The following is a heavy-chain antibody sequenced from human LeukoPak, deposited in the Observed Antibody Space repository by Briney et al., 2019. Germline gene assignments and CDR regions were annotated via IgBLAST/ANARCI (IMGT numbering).Heavy chain of an antibody. CDR3: ARGDYYDSSVYYYD. CDR1: GYTFTGYY. V-gene: IGHV1-2*02. D-gene: IGHD3-22*01. CDR2: INPNSGGT. Sequence: GASVKVSCKASGYTFTGYYIHWVRQAPGQGLEWMGWINPNSGGTNSAQKFQGRVTMTRDTSISTAYMDLSSLRSDDTAVDYCARGDYYDSSVYYYDWGQGTLVTVSS. J-gene: IGHJ4*02.